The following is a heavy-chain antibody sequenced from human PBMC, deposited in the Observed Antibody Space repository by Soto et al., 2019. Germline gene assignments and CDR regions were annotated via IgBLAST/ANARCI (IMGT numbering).Heavy chain of an antibody. Sequence: QVQLVESGGGVVQPGRSLRLSCAASGFTFSSYVMHWVRQAPGKGLEWVAVISYDGSNKYYADSVKGRFTISRDNSKNTLYLQMNSLRAEHTAVYYCASSLVVVTDIVDHWGQSTVITVSS. CDR3: ASSLVVVTDIVDH. D-gene: IGHD2-21*02. V-gene: IGHV3-30-3*01. J-gene: IGHJ4*02. CDR1: GFTFSSYV. CDR2: ISYDGSNK.